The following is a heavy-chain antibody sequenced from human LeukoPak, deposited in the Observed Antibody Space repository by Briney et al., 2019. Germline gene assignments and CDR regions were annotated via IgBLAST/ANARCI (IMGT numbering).Heavy chain of an antibody. Sequence: TSETLSLTCTVSGGSISSYYWSWIRQPPGKGLEWIGYIYHSGSTYYNPSLKSRVTISVDRSKNQFSLKLSSVTAADTAVYYCARDNAMGATTKAFDIWGQGTMVTVSS. D-gene: IGHD1-26*01. CDR3: ARDNAMGATTKAFDI. CDR2: IYHSGST. CDR1: GGSISSYY. J-gene: IGHJ3*02. V-gene: IGHV4-59*12.